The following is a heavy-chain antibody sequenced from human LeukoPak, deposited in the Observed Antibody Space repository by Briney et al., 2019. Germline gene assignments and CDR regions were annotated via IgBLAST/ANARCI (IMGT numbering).Heavy chain of an antibody. CDR3: ARAPTVISPLYFDY. J-gene: IGHJ4*02. V-gene: IGHV3-74*01. D-gene: IGHD4-17*01. CDR2: INSDGSST. CDR1: GFTFSSYW. Sequence: GGSLRLSCAASGFTFSSYWMHWVRQAPGKGLVWVSRINSDGSSTSYADSVKGRFTVPRDNAKNTLYLQMNSLRAEDTAVYYCARAPTVISPLYFDYWGQGTLVTVSS.